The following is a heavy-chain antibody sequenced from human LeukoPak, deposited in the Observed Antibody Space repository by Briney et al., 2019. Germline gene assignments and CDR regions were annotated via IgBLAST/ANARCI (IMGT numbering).Heavy chain of an antibody. Sequence: GGSLRLSCAASGFTFRNYWMSWVRQAPGKGLEWVANIKQDGSEKYYVDSVKGRFTISRDNAKNSLYLQMNSLRAEDTAVYYCARAYSGTYGLGYYYMDVWGKGTTVT. CDR1: GFTFRNYW. D-gene: IGHD1-26*01. V-gene: IGHV3-7*01. CDR3: ARAYSGTYGLGYYYMDV. CDR2: IKQDGSEK. J-gene: IGHJ6*03.